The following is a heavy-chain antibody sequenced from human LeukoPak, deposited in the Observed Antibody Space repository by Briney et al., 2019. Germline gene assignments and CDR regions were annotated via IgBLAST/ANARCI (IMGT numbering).Heavy chain of an antibody. Sequence: SVKVSCKASGGTFSSYAISWVRQAPGQGLEWMGGIIPLFGTANYAQKFQGRVTLTADESTSTAYMELSSLRSEDTAVYYCASGPYYYGSGSYYNSSPYYYYYYYMDVWGKGTTVTISS. V-gene: IGHV1-69*13. D-gene: IGHD3-10*01. CDR3: ASGPYYYGSGSYYNSSPYYYYYYYMDV. CDR2: IIPLFGTA. J-gene: IGHJ6*03. CDR1: GGTFSSYA.